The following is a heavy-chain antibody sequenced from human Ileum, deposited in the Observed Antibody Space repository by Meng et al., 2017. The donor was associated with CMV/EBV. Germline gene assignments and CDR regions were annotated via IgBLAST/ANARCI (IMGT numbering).Heavy chain of an antibody. D-gene: IGHD1-20*01. CDR2: IYYNGNT. CDR3: ARDITGSHFDH. J-gene: IGHJ4*02. V-gene: IGHV4-39*07. CDR1: GGSINSNTYY. Sequence: HLQETGPGLLMPSETLSLPCTVSGGSINSNTYYWGWIRQPPGKGLEWIGSIYYNGNTPYNPSLKSRVTISLDTSKNQFSLRLSSVTAADTAVYYCARDITGSHFDHWGQGVLVTVSS.